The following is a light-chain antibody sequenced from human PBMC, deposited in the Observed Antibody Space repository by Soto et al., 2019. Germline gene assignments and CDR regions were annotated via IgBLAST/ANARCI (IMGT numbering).Light chain of an antibody. CDR1: SSDVGGYNY. J-gene: IGLJ1*01. CDR3: SSYAGGPYV. CDR2: EVS. Sequence: QSALTQPPSASGSPGQSVTISCTGTSSDVGGYNYVSWYQQHPGKAPKLMISEVSKRPSGVPDRFSGSKSGNTASLTVSGLQAEDEADYYCSSYAGGPYVFGTGTKLTVL. V-gene: IGLV2-8*01.